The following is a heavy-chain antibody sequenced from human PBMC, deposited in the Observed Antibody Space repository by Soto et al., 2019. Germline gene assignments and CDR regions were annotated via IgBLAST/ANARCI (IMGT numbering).Heavy chain of an antibody. CDR2: ISYDGSNK. Sequence: GGSLRLSCAASGFTFSSYGMHWVRQAPGKGLEWVAVISYDGSNKYYADSVKGRFTISRDNSKNTLYLQMNSLRAEDTAVYYCAKEIAVAGICYFDYWGQGTLVTVSS. V-gene: IGHV3-30*18. CDR3: AKEIAVAGICYFDY. CDR1: GFTFSSYG. D-gene: IGHD6-19*01. J-gene: IGHJ4*02.